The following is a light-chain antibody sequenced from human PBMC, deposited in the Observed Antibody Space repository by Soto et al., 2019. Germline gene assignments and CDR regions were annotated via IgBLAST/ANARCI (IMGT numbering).Light chain of an antibody. V-gene: IGKV1-5*01. CDR1: QSMNDW. Sequence: DIQMTQSPSTLWASVGDRVTVTCRASQSMNDWLAWYQQKPGKAPKVLIYDASSLQSGVPSRFSGSGSGTEFTLTIDSLQPDDVAPYYSLRYNAFSQTFGQGTKVEI. CDR2: DAS. J-gene: IGKJ1*01. CDR3: LRYNAFSQT.